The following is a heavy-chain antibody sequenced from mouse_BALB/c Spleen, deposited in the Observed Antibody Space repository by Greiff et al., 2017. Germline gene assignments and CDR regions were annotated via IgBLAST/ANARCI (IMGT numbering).Heavy chain of an antibody. CDR3: ARMGYGNPPFAY. J-gene: IGHJ3*01. V-gene: IGHV1-80*01. CDR2: IYPGDGDT. CDR1: GYAFSSYW. D-gene: IGHD2-10*02. Sequence: QVQLQQSGAELVRPGSSVKISCKASGYAFSSYWMNWVKQRPGQGLEWIGQIYPGDGDTNYNGKFKGKATLTADKSSSTAYMQLSSLTSEDSAVYFCARMGYGNPPFAYWGEGSLVTVS.